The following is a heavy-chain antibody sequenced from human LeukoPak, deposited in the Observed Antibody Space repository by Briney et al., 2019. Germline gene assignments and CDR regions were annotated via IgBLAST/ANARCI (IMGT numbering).Heavy chain of an antibody. CDR1: GFTFSSHT. V-gene: IGHV3-30*04. D-gene: IGHD3-22*01. CDR3: ARDDPDISGYPDAFGV. CDR2: ATYDRDDK. Sequence: TGGSLRLSCSASGFTFSSHTMHWVRQAPGKGLEWVAGATYDRDDKYYADSVKGRFTISRDNSKSTVYLQMNSLRPEDTAVYFCARDDPDISGYPDAFGVWGQGEMVTVSS. J-gene: IGHJ3*01.